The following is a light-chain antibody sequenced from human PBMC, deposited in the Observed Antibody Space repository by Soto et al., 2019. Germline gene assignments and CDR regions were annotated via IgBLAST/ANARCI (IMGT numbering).Light chain of an antibody. Sequence: QSVLTQPPSVSGVPGQRVTIPCTGSSSNIGASYDVHWYQQFPGTAPKLLIYGNINRPSGVPDRFSGSKSGTSASLAITGLQADDEADYYCQSFDESLSGDVFGSGTKVTVL. V-gene: IGLV1-40*01. CDR2: GNI. CDR1: SSNIGASYD. CDR3: QSFDESLSGDV. J-gene: IGLJ1*01.